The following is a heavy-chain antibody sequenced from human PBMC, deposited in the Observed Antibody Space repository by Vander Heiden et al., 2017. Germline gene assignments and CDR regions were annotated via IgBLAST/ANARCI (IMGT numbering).Heavy chain of an antibody. J-gene: IGHJ4*02. Sequence: QLQLQESGPGLVKPSENLSLTRTVSGGSISSSSYYWGWIRQPPGKGLEWIGSIYYTGKTYNKPSLKSRVTISVDTSKNQFSLKVSSVTAADTAVYYCARQGDYGDYYFDLWGQGTLVTVSS. D-gene: IGHD4-17*01. CDR2: IYYTGKT. V-gene: IGHV4-39*01. CDR1: GGSISSSSYY. CDR3: ARQGDYGDYYFDL.